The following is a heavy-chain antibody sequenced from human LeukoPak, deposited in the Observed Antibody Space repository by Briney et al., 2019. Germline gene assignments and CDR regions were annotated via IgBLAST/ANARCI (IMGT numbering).Heavy chain of an antibody. CDR2: IYHSGST. D-gene: IGHD6-6*01. Sequence: PSGTLSLACTVSGGSISSSNWWSWVRQPPGKGLEWIGEIYHSGSTNDNPSLKSRVTISVDTSKNQFSLNLTSVTAADTAVYFCAKDLSTSSSGGYFDYWGQGTLVTVSS. CDR1: GGSISSSNW. CDR3: AKDLSTSSSGGYFDY. V-gene: IGHV4-4*02. J-gene: IGHJ4*02.